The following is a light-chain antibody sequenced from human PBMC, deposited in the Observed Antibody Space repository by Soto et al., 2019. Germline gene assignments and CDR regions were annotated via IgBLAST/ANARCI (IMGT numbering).Light chain of an antibody. CDR1: QSVTSSY. CDR2: GAY. CDR3: HQYGTT. V-gene: IGKV3-20*01. Sequence: EIVLTQSPGTLSLSPWERASLSCRASQSVTSSYLAWYQQKPDQAPRLLIFGAYNRAAGIPDRFSGSGSGTDFTLTISRLEPEDFAVYYCHQYGTTFGQGPKVEIK. J-gene: IGKJ1*01.